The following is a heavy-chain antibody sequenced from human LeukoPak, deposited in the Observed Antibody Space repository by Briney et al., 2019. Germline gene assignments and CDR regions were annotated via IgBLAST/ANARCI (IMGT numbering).Heavy chain of an antibody. CDR2: IKQDGSEK. D-gene: IGHD3-3*01. Sequence: GGSLRLSCAASGFTFSSYWMSWVRQAPGKGLEWVANIKQDGSEKYYVDSVKGRFTISRDNAKNSLYLQMNSLRAEDTAVYYCARVEADITIFGVVISYYYYGTDVWGQGTTVTVSS. V-gene: IGHV3-7*01. J-gene: IGHJ6*02. CDR1: GFTFSSYW. CDR3: ARVEADITIFGVVISYYYYGTDV.